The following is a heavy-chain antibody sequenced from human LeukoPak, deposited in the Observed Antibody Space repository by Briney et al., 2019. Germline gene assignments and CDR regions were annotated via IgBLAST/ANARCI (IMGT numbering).Heavy chain of an antibody. CDR2: ILYDGTNK. J-gene: IGHJ4*02. CDR1: GFTFRSYA. Sequence: GRSLRLPCAASGFTFRSYAMHWVRHAPGKGREWVAGILYDGTNKYYADSVKGRFTISRDNSKNTLYLQMNSLRTDDTAVYYCARESPACGEDCYFDYWGQGTLVTVSS. V-gene: IGHV3-30-3*01. D-gene: IGHD2-21*02. CDR3: ARESPACGEDCYFDY.